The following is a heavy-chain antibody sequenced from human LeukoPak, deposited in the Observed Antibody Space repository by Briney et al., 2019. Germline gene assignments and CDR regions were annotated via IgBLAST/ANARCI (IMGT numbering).Heavy chain of an antibody. V-gene: IGHV2-5*01. J-gene: IGHJ5*02. Sequence: GSGPTLVKPTQTLTLTSSFSGFSLSTSGVGVGWIRQPPGKALEWLALIYRNDAEHYSPSLQSRLTITKDTSKNQVVLTMTNMDPVDTATYYCAHFSSKPNWFDPWGQGTLVTVSS. CDR2: IYRNDAE. CDR3: AHFSSKPNWFDP. D-gene: IGHD6-13*01. CDR1: GFSLSTSGVG.